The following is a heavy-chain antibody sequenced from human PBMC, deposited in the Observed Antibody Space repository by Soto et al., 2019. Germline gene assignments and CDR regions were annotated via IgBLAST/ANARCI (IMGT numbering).Heavy chain of an antibody. J-gene: IGHJ4*02. Sequence: EVQLVESGGGLIQPGGSLRLSCAASGFTFSSYNMNWVRQAPGQGLEWLSYISNSGNSIYYADSVNGRFTISRDNAKNSLYLQMNSLRAEDSAVYYCARDHVTTGSLVDYWGQGTLVTVSS. V-gene: IGHV3-48*01. CDR1: GFTFSSYN. CDR3: ARDHVTTGSLVDY. D-gene: IGHD3-9*01. CDR2: ISNSGNSI.